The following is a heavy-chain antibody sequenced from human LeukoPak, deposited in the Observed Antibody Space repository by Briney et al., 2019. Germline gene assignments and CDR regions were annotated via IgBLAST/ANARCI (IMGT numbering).Heavy chain of an antibody. CDR1: AFTFSNYG. Sequence: GGSLRLSCAASAFTFSNYGMHWVREAPGKGLECVAGISYDGSNEYYADSVKVRFTISRDNSKNTLDLQMSGLRSEDSAVYYCAKGGYTYGYGGYFDLWGRGTLVTASS. D-gene: IGHD5-18*01. CDR3: AKGGYTYGYGGYFDL. CDR2: ISYDGSNE. J-gene: IGHJ2*01. V-gene: IGHV3-30*18.